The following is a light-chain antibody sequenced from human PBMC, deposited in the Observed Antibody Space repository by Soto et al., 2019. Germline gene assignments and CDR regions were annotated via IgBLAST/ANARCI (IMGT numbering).Light chain of an antibody. CDR3: QQYYSYPYT. V-gene: IGKV1-8*01. Sequence: AIRMTQSPSSLSAFTGDGVTITCRASQGISSYLAWYQQKPGKAPKLLIYAASTLQSGVPSRFSGSGSGTDFTLTISCLQSEDFATYYCQQYYSYPYTFGQGTKVDIK. J-gene: IGKJ2*01. CDR2: AAS. CDR1: QGISSY.